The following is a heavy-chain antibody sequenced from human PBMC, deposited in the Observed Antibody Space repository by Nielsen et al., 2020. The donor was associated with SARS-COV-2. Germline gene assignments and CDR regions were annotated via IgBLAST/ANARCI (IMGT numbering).Heavy chain of an antibody. CDR1: GYTFRSSG. Sequence: ASVKVSCKASGYTFRSSGISWVRQAPGQGLEWMGWISAYNGNTNYAQKLQGRVTMTTDTSTSTAYMELRSLRSDDTAVYYCARGLVLYYDSSGYEDDYWGQGTLVTVSS. D-gene: IGHD3-22*01. CDR2: ISAYNGNT. J-gene: IGHJ4*02. CDR3: ARGLVLYYDSSGYEDDY. V-gene: IGHV1-18*01.